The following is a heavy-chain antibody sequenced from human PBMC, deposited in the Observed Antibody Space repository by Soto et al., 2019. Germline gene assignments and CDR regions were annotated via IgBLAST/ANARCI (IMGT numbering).Heavy chain of an antibody. D-gene: IGHD2-2*02. Sequence: ASVEVSCKASGYTFTSCDMNWVRQATGEGLEWMGWMNPNSGNTGYAQKFQGRVTMTRNTSISTAYMELSSLRSEDTAVYYCARSAICSSTSCYIGYYYYGMDVWGQGTTVTVSS. J-gene: IGHJ6*02. CDR2: MNPNSGNT. CDR1: GYTFTSCD. V-gene: IGHV1-8*01. CDR3: ARSAICSSTSCYIGYYYYGMDV.